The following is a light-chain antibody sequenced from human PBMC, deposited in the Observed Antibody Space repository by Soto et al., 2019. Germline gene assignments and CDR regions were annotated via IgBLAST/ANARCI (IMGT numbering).Light chain of an antibody. V-gene: IGLV2-14*01. CDR2: EVS. CDR1: SSDVGGYNY. CDR3: SSYTSSSTYV. Sequence: QSALTQPASVSGSDGQSITISCTGTSSDVGGYNYVSWYQQYPGKAPKLMIYEVSNRPSGVSSRFSGSKSGNTASLTISGLQGEDEADYYCSSYTSSSTYVFGTGTKVTVL. J-gene: IGLJ1*01.